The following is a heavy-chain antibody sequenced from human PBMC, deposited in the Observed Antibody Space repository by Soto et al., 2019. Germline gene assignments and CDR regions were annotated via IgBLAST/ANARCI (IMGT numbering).Heavy chain of an antibody. CDR2: IYYSGST. J-gene: IGHJ4*02. CDR3: VRQVVTASSPIYYFDY. Sequence: PSETLSLTCTVSGGSISSYYWSWIRQPPGKGLEWIGYIYYSGSTNYNPSLKSRVTISVDTSKNQFSLKLYSVTAADTAVYYCVRQVVTASSPIYYFDYWGQGILVTVSS. CDR1: GGSISSYY. D-gene: IGHD2-21*02. V-gene: IGHV4-59*08.